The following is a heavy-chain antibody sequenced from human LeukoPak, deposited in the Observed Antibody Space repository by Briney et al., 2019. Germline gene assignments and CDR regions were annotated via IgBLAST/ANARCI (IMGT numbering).Heavy chain of an antibody. V-gene: IGHV3-30*02. CDR1: GFSFSNYG. CDR2: IRYAGGDT. Sequence: PGGSLRLSCAASGFSFSNYGMHWVRQAPGKGLEWVAFIRYAGGDTYYSDSVKGRFAISRDNSQNTLHLQMNSLRAEDTAVYYCARAQHRGWGFDYWGQGTLVTVSS. CDR3: ARAQHRGWGFDY. D-gene: IGHD1-26*01. J-gene: IGHJ4*02.